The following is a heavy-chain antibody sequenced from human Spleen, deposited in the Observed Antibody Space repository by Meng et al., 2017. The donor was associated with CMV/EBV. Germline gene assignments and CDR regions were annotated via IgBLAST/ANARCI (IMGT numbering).Heavy chain of an antibody. V-gene: IGHV3-53*01. CDR2: IYSGGST. CDR1: GFTVSSNY. Sequence: GESLKISCAASGFTVSSNYMSWVRQAPGKGLEWVSVIYSGGSTYYADSVKGRFTISRDNSKNTLYLQMYSLRAEDTAVYYCARGQGRSSSRGYYYGMDVWGQGTTVTVSS. J-gene: IGHJ6*02. D-gene: IGHD6-6*01. CDR3: ARGQGRSSSRGYYYGMDV.